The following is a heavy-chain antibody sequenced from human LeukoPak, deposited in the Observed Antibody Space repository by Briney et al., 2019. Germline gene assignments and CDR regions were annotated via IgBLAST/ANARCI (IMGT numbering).Heavy chain of an antibody. J-gene: IGHJ4*02. Sequence: GGSLRLSCAASGFRFNNYWMSWVRQAPGKGLEWVANIKQDGSEKDYEDSMKGRFTISRDNAKNSVYLQVNSLRAEDTAVYYCARIGYRSSSFAYWGQGTLVTVSS. D-gene: IGHD6-13*01. CDR3: ARIGYRSSSFAY. CDR1: GFRFNNYW. V-gene: IGHV3-7*01. CDR2: IKQDGSEK.